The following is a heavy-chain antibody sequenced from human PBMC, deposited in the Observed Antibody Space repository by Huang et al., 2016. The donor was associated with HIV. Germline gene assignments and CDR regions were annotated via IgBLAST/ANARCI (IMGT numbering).Heavy chain of an antibody. D-gene: IGHD3-10*01. J-gene: IGHJ4*02. CDR2: IKPLGNA. Sequence: QVQLQQWGAGLLKPSETLSLTCAVYGNSVSGFYWTWIRQPPGKGPEGLGDIKPLGNANYSPCLKKLFTISEDTSKNQFSLNLISVSAAYTAVYYCARVEYAYGSRRLQYWGQGTLVTIS. V-gene: IGHV4-34*02. CDR1: GNSVSGFY. CDR3: ARVEYAYGSRRLQY.